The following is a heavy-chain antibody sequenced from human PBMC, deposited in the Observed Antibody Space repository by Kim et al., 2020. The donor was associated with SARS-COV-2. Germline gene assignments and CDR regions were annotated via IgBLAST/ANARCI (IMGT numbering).Heavy chain of an antibody. Sequence: AISVKSRITINPDTSKNQFSLQLNSVTPEDTAVYYCARGRGAAGTREVDYWGQGTLVTVSS. CDR3: ARGRGAAGTREVDY. J-gene: IGHJ4*02. V-gene: IGHV6-1*01. D-gene: IGHD6-13*01.